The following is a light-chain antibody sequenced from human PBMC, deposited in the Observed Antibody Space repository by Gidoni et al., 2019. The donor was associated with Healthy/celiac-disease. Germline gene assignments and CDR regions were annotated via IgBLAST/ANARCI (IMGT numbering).Light chain of an antibody. CDR2: AAS. V-gene: IGKV1-39*01. J-gene: IGKJ1*01. Sequence: DIQMTQSPSSLSASLGDRVTITCRASQSISSYLNWYQQKPGKAPKLLIYAASSLQSGVPSRFSGSGSGTDFTLTISSLQPEDFATYYCQQRYSTPRTFGQGTKVEIK. CDR1: QSISSY. CDR3: QQRYSTPRT.